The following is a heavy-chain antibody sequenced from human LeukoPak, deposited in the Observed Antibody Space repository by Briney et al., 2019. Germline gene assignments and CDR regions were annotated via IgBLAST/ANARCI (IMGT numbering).Heavy chain of an antibody. CDR1: GFTFSSYS. D-gene: IGHD3-3*01. CDR2: ISSSGSTI. Sequence: GGSLRLSCAASGFTFSSYSMNWVRQAPGKGLEWVSYISSSGSTIYYADSVKGRFTISRDNAKNSLYLQMNSLRAEDTAVYYFASRQDDIGSGQAPIDYWGQGTLVTASS. V-gene: IGHV3-48*01. J-gene: IGHJ4*02. CDR3: ASRQDDIGSGQAPIDY.